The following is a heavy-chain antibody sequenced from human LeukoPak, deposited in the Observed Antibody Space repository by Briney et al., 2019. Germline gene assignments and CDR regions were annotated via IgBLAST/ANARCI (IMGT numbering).Heavy chain of an antibody. CDR1: GASMNNYY. CDR2: IFSRGTT. Sequence: SETLSLTCTVSGASMNNYYWSWIRQSPEKGLEWLGFIFSRGTTNLNPSFKSRLIMSIDTSKNQFSLRLSSVTAADTAVYFCARSWAAKWELPGQFDSWGQGRLVSVSS. CDR3: ARSWAAKWELPGQFDS. D-gene: IGHD1-26*01. V-gene: IGHV4-59*08. J-gene: IGHJ4*02.